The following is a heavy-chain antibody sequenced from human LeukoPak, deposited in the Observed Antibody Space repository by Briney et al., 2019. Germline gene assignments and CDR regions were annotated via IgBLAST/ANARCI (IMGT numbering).Heavy chain of an antibody. CDR1: GFTFSSYE. V-gene: IGHV3-48*03. CDR3: AELGITMIGGV. J-gene: IGHJ6*04. Sequence: GGSLRLSCAASGFTFSSYEMNWVRQAPGKGLEWVSYISSSGSTIYYADPVRGRFTISRDNAKNSLYLQMNSLRAEDTAVYYCAELGITMIGGVWGKGTTVTISS. D-gene: IGHD3-10*02. CDR2: ISSSGSTI.